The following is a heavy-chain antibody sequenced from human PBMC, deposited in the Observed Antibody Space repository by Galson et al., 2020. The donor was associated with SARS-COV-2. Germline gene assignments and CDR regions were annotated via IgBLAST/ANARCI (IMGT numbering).Heavy chain of an antibody. D-gene: IGHD6-19*01. J-gene: IGHJ4*02. CDR1: GGSFSGYY. Sequence: SETLSLTCAVYGGSFSGYYWSWIRQPPGKGLEWIGEINHSGSTNYNPSLKSRVTISVDTSKNQFSLKLSSVTAADTAVYYCARGLFSGWYGYWGQGTLVTVSS. V-gene: IGHV4-34*01. CDR3: ARGLFSGWYGY. CDR2: INHSGST.